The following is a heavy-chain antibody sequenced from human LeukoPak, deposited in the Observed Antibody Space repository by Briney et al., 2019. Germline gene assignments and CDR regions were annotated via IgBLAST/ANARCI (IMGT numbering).Heavy chain of an antibody. CDR1: VGSFSGYY. V-gene: IGHV4-34*01. CDR3: ARVGPANDAFDI. CDR2: INHSGST. J-gene: IGHJ3*02. D-gene: IGHD2-15*01. Sequence: SETLSLTCAVYVGSFSGYYWSWIRQPPGKGMEWIGEINHSGSTNYNPSLKSRVTISVDTSKNQFSLKLSSVTAADTAVYYCARVGPANDAFDIWGQGTMVTVSS.